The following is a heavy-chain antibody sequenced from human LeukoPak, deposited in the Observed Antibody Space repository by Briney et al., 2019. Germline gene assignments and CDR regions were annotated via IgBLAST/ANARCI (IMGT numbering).Heavy chain of an antibody. CDR1: GYTFSSYG. D-gene: IGHD1-26*01. J-gene: IGHJ4*02. V-gene: IGHV1-18*01. CDR3: ARTTGTYSPPGDC. Sequence: ASVKVSCRASGYTFSSYGISWVRQAPGQGLEWMGWVSAFNGNTHGAQKLQGRVTMTTDTSTSTAFMELRSLTSDDTAVYYCARTTGTYSPPGDCWGQGTLVTVSS. CDR2: VSAFNGNT.